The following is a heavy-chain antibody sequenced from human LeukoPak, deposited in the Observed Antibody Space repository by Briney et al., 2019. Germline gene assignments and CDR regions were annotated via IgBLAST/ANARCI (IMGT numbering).Heavy chain of an antibody. CDR2: ISYDGSNK. Sequence: GGSLRLSCAASGFTFSSYAMHWVRQAPGKGLEWVAVISYDGSNKYYADSVKGRFTISRDNSKNTLYLQMNSLRAEDTAVYYCARDRLRWDYWGQGTLVTVSS. V-gene: IGHV3-30-3*01. J-gene: IGHJ4*02. D-gene: IGHD4-23*01. CDR3: ARDRLRWDY. CDR1: GFTFSSYA.